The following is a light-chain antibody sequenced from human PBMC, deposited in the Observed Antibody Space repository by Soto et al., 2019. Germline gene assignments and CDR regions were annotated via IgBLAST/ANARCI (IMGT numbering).Light chain of an antibody. CDR3: QQYENYWT. J-gene: IGKJ1*01. Sequence: DIVMTEAPCTLSTTAGDRVTITCRASQSISSWLAWYQHKPGKAPKLLIYDASNLDSGVPSRFSGSGSGTEFSLTISNLQPDDCATYYCQQYENYWTFGQGTKV. CDR1: QSISSW. V-gene: IGKV1-5*01. CDR2: DAS.